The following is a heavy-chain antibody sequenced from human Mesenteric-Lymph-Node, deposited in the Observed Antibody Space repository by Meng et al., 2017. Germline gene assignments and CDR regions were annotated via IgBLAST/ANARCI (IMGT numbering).Heavy chain of an antibody. CDR1: GGTFSSYA. J-gene: IGHJ4*02. V-gene: IGHV1-69*06. Sequence: QGQLVQAGAEVKKPGSSVKASCKASGGTFSSYAISWVRQAPGQGLEWMGGIIPIFGTANYAQKFQGRVTITADKSTNTAYMELSSLRSEDTAVYYCASALRLSSSGWSLDYWGQGTLVTVSS. CDR2: IIPIFGTA. CDR3: ASALRLSSSGWSLDY. D-gene: IGHD6-19*01.